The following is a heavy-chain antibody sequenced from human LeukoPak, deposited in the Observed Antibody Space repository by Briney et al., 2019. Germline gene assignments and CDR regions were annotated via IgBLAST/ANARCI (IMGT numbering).Heavy chain of an antibody. CDR2: IHRDGSST. CDR1: GFTFSSYW. J-gene: IGHJ4*02. V-gene: IGHV3-74*01. CDR3: MGGRGWLPEN. Sequence: GGSLRLSCAASGFTFSSYWMHWVRQAPGKGLVWVSRIHRDGSSTDYADSVKGRFTISRDNVKNSLYLQMNSLRIEDAAVYYCMGGRGWLPENWGQGTLVTVSS. D-gene: IGHD3-22*01.